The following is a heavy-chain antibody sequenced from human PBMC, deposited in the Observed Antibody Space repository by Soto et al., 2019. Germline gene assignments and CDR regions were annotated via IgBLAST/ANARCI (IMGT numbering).Heavy chain of an antibody. D-gene: IGHD7-27*01. CDR1: GGTFNNYG. V-gene: IGHV1-69*12. CDR3: ARVPLTGPTYYFDF. J-gene: IGHJ4*02. CDR2: IIPMFSTT. Sequence: QVQLVQSGAEVKKPGSSVKVSCKASGGTFNNYGFNWARQAPGRGLEWMGGIIPMFSTTHSAQMFQGRVTFAADESTSTAYMELRSLRSEDTAVYYCARVPLTGPTYYFDFWGQGTLVTVSS.